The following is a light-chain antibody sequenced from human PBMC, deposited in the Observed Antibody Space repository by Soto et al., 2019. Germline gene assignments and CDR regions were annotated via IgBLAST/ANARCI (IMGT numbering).Light chain of an antibody. Sequence: QSALTQPASVSGSPGQSITISGTGSSSDVGGYDYVSWYQQHPGKPPKLMIYDVSNRPSGVSDRFSGSKSGNTASLTISGLQAEDEADYYCSSYTSSSTSCVFGTGTKVTVL. CDR3: SSYTSSSTSCV. CDR2: DVS. CDR1: SSDVGGYDY. J-gene: IGLJ1*01. V-gene: IGLV2-14*01.